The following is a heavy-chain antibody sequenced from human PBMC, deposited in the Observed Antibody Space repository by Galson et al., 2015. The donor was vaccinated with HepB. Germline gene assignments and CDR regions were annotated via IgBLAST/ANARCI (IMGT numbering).Heavy chain of an antibody. CDR1: GFTFDDNA. V-gene: IGHV3-9*01. CDR2: ISWNGGKI. CDR3: VKDFGADVYNPYYFDYGLDV. J-gene: IGHJ6*02. D-gene: IGHD5-24*01. Sequence: SLRLSCAASGFTFDDNAMHWVRQVPGKGPEWVAGISWNGGKIAYADSVRGRFIISRDNSKNSLFLRMNDLRAEDSALYYCVKDFGADVYNPYYFDYGLDVWGQGTTVVVSS.